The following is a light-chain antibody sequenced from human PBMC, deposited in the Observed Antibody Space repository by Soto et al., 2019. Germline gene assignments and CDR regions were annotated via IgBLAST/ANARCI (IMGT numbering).Light chain of an antibody. J-gene: IGKJ4*01. Sequence: VLTQSPATLSLSPGDRATLSCRASQSVNNFLAWYQQKPGQTPRLLIYDASKRATGIPGRFVGSGSGTDFTLTISSLEPEDFAVYYCQQRSNWPPAPSFGGGTKVDIK. CDR1: QSVNNF. V-gene: IGKV3-11*01. CDR2: DAS. CDR3: QQRSNWPPAPS.